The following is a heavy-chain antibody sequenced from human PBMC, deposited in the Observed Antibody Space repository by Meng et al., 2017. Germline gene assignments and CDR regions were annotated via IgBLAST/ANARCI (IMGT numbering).Heavy chain of an antibody. CDR1: GFTFRSYW. CDR2: IKQDGSEK. J-gene: IGHJ3*02. D-gene: IGHD3-22*01. Sequence: GGALRLSCAASGFTFRSYWMSWVRQAPGKGLEWVANIKQDGSEKYYVDSVKGRFTISRDNAKNSLYLQMNSLRAEDTAVYYCARAPRFDYYYDSSGYYHIWGQGTMVTVSS. CDR3: ARAPRFDYYYDSSGYYHI. V-gene: IGHV3-7*01.